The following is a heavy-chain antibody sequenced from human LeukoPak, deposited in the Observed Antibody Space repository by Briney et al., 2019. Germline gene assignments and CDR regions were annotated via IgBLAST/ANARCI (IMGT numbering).Heavy chain of an antibody. Sequence: PGGSLRLSCTASGFTFSDYWMTWFRQAPGKGPDWVANIKQDGSQRYYVDSVRARFTISRDNAKNSLFLQMNGLRAEDTAVYYYARRGGSSSRRSPIDYWGQGTLVTVSS. D-gene: IGHD6-6*01. CDR3: ARRGGSSSRRSPIDY. CDR2: IKQDGSQR. CDR1: GFTFSDYW. V-gene: IGHV3-7*01. J-gene: IGHJ4*02.